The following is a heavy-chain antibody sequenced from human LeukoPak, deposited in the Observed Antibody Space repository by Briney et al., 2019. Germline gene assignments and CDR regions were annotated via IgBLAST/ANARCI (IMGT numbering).Heavy chain of an antibody. CDR3: ARVPRESNSH. CDR2: MNPNSGHT. D-gene: IGHD1-1*01. V-gene: IGHV1-8*02. Sequence: GASVKVSCKASGYTFTSYGISWVRQATGQGLEWMGYMNPNSGHTVYAQKFQGRVTMTRDTSISTAYMELSSLRFDDTAVYYCARVPRESNSHWGQGTLVTVSS. J-gene: IGHJ4*02. CDR1: GYTFTSYG.